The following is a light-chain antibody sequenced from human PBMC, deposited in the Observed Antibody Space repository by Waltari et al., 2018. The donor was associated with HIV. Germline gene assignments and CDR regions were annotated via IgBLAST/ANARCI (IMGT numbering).Light chain of an antibody. CDR2: ENN. Sequence: QSVLTQPPSVSAAPGQKVTISCSGSRSNIGNNYVSWYQQLTGTAPKLLIYENNKRTSGSPDRFSGSKSGTSATLGITGLQTGDEADYYCGTWDSSLSAVVFGGGTKLTVL. J-gene: IGLJ2*01. CDR3: GTWDSSLSAVV. CDR1: RSNIGNNY. V-gene: IGLV1-51*02.